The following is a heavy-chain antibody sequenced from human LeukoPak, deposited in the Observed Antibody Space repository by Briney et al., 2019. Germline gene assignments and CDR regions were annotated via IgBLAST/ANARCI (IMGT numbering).Heavy chain of an antibody. CDR2: INQDGSVK. CDR3: TRDFVF. D-gene: IGHD3-3*01. V-gene: IGHV3-7*01. CDR1: GFTFSSYW. Sequence: QAGGSLRLSCAASGFTFSSYWMSWVRQAPGKGLEWVGNINQDGSVKHYVDSVRGRFTISRDNARNSVYLQMNALRVEDTAVYYCTRDFVFWGQGTLVTVSS. J-gene: IGHJ4*02.